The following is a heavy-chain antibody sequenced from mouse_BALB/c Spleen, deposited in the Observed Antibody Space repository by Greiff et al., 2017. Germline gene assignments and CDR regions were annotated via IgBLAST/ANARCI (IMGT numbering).Heavy chain of an antibody. CDR2: INSNGGST. J-gene: IGHJ2*01. D-gene: IGHD1-1*01. CDR1: GFTFSSYG. V-gene: IGHV5-6-3*01. CDR3: ARVGYGSRDY. Sequence: EVQLQQSGGGLVQPGGSLKLSCAASGFTFSSYGMSWVRQTPDKRLELVATINSNGGSTYYPDSVKGRFTISRDNAKNTLYLQMSSLKSEDTAMYYCARVGYGSRDYWGQGTTLTVSS.